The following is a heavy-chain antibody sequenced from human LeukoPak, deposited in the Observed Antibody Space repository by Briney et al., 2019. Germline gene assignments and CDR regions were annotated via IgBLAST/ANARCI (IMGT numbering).Heavy chain of an antibody. CDR3: ARSWPFDY. V-gene: IGHV3-21*01. D-gene: IGHD6-13*01. J-gene: IGHJ4*02. Sequence: GGSLRLSCAASGFTFSSYSLNWVRQAPGKGLEWVSSISSSSTYIYYADSAKGRFTISRDNAKNSLYLQMNSLRAEDTAVYYCARSWPFDYWGQGTLVTVSS. CDR2: ISSSSTYI. CDR1: GFTFSSYS.